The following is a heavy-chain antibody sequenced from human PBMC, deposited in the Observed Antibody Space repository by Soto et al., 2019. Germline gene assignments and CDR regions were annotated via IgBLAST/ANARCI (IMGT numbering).Heavy chain of an antibody. CDR1: SGSISGYY. CDR3: ARQASYDFWDGRFYYNYYMDV. D-gene: IGHD3-3*01. CDR2: IYSSGTT. V-gene: IGHV4-59*08. Sequence: QVQLQESGPGLVKPSETLSLSCTVSSGSISGYYWSWIRQPPGKGLEWIGSIYSSGTTYYNPSLKSRVTMSVDTPKIQFSLNLSSVTAADRAVYYCARQASYDFWDGRFYYNYYMDVWGKGTPVTVSS. J-gene: IGHJ6*03.